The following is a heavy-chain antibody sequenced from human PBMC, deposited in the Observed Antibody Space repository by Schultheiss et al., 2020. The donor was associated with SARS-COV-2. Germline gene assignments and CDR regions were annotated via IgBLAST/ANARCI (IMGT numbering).Heavy chain of an antibody. CDR1: GFTFSSYA. V-gene: IGHV3-43*02. D-gene: IGHD6-6*01. Sequence: GGSLRLSCAASGFTFSSYAMHWVRQAPGKGLEWVSAISGSGGSTYYADSVKGRFTISRDNSKNSLYLQMNSLRTEDTALYYCAKDLYSSSSINYYYGMDVWGQGTTVTVSS. J-gene: IGHJ6*02. CDR3: AKDLYSSSSINYYYGMDV. CDR2: ISGSGGST.